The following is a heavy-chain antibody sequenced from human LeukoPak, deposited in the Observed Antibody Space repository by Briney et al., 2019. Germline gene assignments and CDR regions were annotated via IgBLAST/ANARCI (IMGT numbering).Heavy chain of an antibody. J-gene: IGHJ4*02. CDR1: GYSISSGYY. D-gene: IGHD4-17*01. V-gene: IGHV4-38-2*02. CDR2: IYHSGST. Sequence: SETLSLTCTVSGYSISSGYYWGWIRQPPGKGLEWIGSIYHSGSTYYNPSLKSRVTISVDTSKNQFSLKLSSVTAADTAVYYCARVGDGDYLDYWGQGTLVTVSS. CDR3: ARVGDGDYLDY.